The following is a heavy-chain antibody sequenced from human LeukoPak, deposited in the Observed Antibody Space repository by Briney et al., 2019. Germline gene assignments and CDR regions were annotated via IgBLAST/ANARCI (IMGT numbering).Heavy chain of an antibody. CDR3: AKMRSSSWYTADAFDI. J-gene: IGHJ3*02. CDR2: ISGSSGST. V-gene: IGHV3-23*01. D-gene: IGHD6-13*01. CDR1: GFTFSSYA. Sequence: GASLRLSCAASGFTFSSYAMSWVRQAPGKGLEWVSAISGSSGSTYYADSVKGRFTISRDNSKNTLYLQMNSLRAEDTAVYYCAKMRSSSWYTADAFDIWGQGTMVTVSS.